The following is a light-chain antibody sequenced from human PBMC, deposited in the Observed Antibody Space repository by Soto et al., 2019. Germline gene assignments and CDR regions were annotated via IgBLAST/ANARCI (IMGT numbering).Light chain of an antibody. J-gene: IGKJ1*01. CDR3: QQYGSSRT. V-gene: IGKV3-20*01. CDR1: QSVSSSY. CDR2: GAS. Sequence: DIVLTQSPGTLSLSPGERATLSCRASQSVSSSYLAWYQQKPGQAPRLLIYGASSRATGIPDRFSGSGSGTDFTLTISRLEPEDFAVYYCQQYGSSRTFGQATQVEIQ.